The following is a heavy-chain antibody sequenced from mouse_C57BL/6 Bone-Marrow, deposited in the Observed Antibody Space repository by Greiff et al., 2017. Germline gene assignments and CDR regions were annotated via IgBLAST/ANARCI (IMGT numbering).Heavy chain of an antibody. CDR1: GYTFTSYW. Sequence: EVQLQQSGTVLARPGASVKMSCKTSGYTFTSYWMHWVKQRPGQGLEWIGAIYPGNSDTSYNQKFKGKAKLTAVTSASTAYMELSSLTKEDSAVYYCTRSRAHGNYEGAMDYWGQGTSVTVSS. J-gene: IGHJ4*01. V-gene: IGHV1-5*01. D-gene: IGHD2-1*01. CDR3: TRSRAHGNYEGAMDY. CDR2: IYPGNSDT.